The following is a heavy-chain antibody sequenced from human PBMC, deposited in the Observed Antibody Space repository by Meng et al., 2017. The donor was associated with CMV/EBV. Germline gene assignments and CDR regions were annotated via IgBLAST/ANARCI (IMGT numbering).Heavy chain of an antibody. J-gene: IGHJ5*02. CDR1: GGSFSGYY. Sequence: QVQLHEWGAGLFKPSGTLSLTCAVYGGSFSGYYWSWIRQPPGKGLEWIGEINHSGSTNYNPSLKSRVTISVDTSKNQFSLKLSSVTAADTAVYYCARGGNWFDPWGQGTLVTVSS. CDR2: INHSGST. V-gene: IGHV4-34*01. CDR3: ARGGNWFDP.